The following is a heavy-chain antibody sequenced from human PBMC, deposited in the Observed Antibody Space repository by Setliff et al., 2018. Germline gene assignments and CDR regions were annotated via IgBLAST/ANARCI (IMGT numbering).Heavy chain of an antibody. CDR3: ARHVGSRSRGYNYYYYYMDV. CDR2: IYYSGTA. Sequence: SETLSLTCTISGDSISDISYYWGFIRQSPGKGPEWIGSIYYSGTAYYNPSLESRVTMFVDTSRNQLSLKLTSVTAADTAVYYCARHVGSRSRGYNYYYYYMDVWGKGTTVTVSS. D-gene: IGHD3-10*01. J-gene: IGHJ6*03. CDR1: GDSISDISYY. V-gene: IGHV4-39*01.